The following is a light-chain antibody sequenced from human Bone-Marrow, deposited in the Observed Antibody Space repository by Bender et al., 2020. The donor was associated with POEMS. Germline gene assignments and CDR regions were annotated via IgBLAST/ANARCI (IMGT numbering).Light chain of an antibody. CDR1: QLGDQY. CDR3: QVLDGSTVL. J-gene: IGLJ2*01. Sequence: SYGLTQPPSVSVSPGHTANITCSGDQLGDQYASWYQLKPGQSPVLVIYEDNRRPSGIPERFSGSNSANTDTLTISGTEAMDEAEYYCQVLDGSTVLFGGGTKLTVL. V-gene: IGLV3-1*01. CDR2: EDN.